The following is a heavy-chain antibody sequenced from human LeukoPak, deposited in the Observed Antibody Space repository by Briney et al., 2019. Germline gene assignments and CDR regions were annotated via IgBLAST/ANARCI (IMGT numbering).Heavy chain of an antibody. V-gene: IGHV3-21*01. Sequence: GGSLRLSCAASGFTFSSYSMNWVRQAPGKGLEWVSFIRSSSSDIYYADSVKGRFTISRDNAKNSLYLQMDSLRAEDTAVYYCARDAGAVLGPFDYWGQGTLVTVSS. J-gene: IGHJ4*02. CDR2: IRSSSSDI. D-gene: IGHD3-10*01. CDR1: GFTFSSYS. CDR3: ARDAGAVLGPFDY.